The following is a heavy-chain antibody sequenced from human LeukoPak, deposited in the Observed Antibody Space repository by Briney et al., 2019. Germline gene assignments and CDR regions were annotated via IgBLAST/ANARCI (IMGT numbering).Heavy chain of an antibody. J-gene: IGHJ4*02. CDR3: AKDVVVVVPPTRGVVDSFDY. Sequence: GGSLRLSCAASGFTFSTYAMSWVRQAPGKGLEWVSGISGTGDGTYYADSVKGRFTISRDSSKNTLYLQMNSLRAEDTAVYYCAKDVVVVVPPTRGVVDSFDYWGQGTLVTVSS. CDR1: GFTFSTYA. CDR2: ISGTGDGT. D-gene: IGHD2-2*01. V-gene: IGHV3-23*01.